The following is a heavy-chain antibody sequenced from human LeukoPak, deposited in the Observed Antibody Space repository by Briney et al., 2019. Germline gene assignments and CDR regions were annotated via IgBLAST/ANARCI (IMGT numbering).Heavy chain of an antibody. Sequence: GRSLRLSCAASGFTFRRHGMHWVRQAPGKGLEWVAVISYDGSNKNYADSVKGRFTISRDNSKNTLYLQMNSLRAEDTAVYYCAKDRGSSWSFDYWGQGTLVTVSS. CDR3: AKDRGSSWSFDY. D-gene: IGHD6-13*01. J-gene: IGHJ4*02. CDR2: ISYDGSNK. CDR1: GFTFRRHG. V-gene: IGHV3-30*18.